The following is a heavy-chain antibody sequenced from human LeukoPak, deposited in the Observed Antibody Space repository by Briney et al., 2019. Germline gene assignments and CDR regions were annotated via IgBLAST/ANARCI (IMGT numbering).Heavy chain of an antibody. D-gene: IGHD2-2*01. J-gene: IGHJ6*03. CDR2: IYYSGNT. V-gene: IGHV4-39*07. CDR1: GGSISSSNYY. Sequence: PSETQSLTCTVSGGSISSSNYYWGWIRQPPGKGLEWIGSIYYSGNTYYNPSLKSRVTISVDASKNQFSLKLSSVTAADTAVYYCARGDCSSTICYSPMDVWGKGTTVTVSS. CDR3: ARGDCSSTICYSPMDV.